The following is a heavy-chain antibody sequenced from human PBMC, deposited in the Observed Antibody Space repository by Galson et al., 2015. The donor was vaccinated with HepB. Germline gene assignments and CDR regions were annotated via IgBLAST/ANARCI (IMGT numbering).Heavy chain of an antibody. CDR3: ASVGGYYESGSPLH. CDR2: ISYDGTNK. Sequence: SLRLSCAASGFTFTNYAMHWVRQAPGKGLEWVAVISYDGTNKYYADSVKGRFTISRDDSKNMLFLQMNSLTTEDTAVYYCASVGGYYESGSPLHWGQGTLATVSS. CDR1: GFTFTNYA. V-gene: IGHV3-30*04. D-gene: IGHD3-10*01. J-gene: IGHJ4*02.